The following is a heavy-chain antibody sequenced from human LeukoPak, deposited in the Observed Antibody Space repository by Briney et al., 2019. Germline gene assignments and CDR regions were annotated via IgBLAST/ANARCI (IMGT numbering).Heavy chain of an antibody. Sequence: PGGSLRLSCAASGFTFSSHWMTWIRQAPGKGLEWVANIKQDGSEKYYVDSVKGRFTISRDNAKNSLYLQMNSLRAEDTAVYYCARDSLVLGDAFDIWGQGTMVTVSS. V-gene: IGHV3-7*01. CDR1: GFTFSSHW. D-gene: IGHD3-3*02. CDR3: ARDSLVLGDAFDI. J-gene: IGHJ3*02. CDR2: IKQDGSEK.